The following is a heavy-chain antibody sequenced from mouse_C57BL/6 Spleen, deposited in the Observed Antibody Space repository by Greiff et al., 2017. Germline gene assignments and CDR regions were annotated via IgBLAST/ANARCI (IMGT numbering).Heavy chain of an antibody. CDR2: IWRGGST. CDR3: AKNSGGNYVDAMDY. J-gene: IGHJ4*01. CDR1: GFSLTSYG. V-gene: IGHV2-5*01. D-gene: IGHD2-1*01. Sequence: QVQLQQSGPGLVQPSQSLSITCTVSGFSLTSYGVHWVRQSPGKGLEWLGVIWRGGSTDYNAAFMSRLSITKDNSKSQVFFKMNSLQADDTAIYYCAKNSGGNYVDAMDYRGQGTSVTVSS.